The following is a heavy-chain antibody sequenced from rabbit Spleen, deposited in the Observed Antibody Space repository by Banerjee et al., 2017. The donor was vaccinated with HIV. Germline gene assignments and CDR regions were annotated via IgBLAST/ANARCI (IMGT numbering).Heavy chain of an antibody. CDR2: IYAGSSGST. V-gene: IGHV1S40*01. CDR3: ARDLVAVIGWNFNL. J-gene: IGHJ4*01. D-gene: IGHD1-1*01. CDR1: GFSFSSSYY. Sequence: QSLEESGGDLVQPEVSLTLTCTASGFSFSSSYYMCWVRQAPGKGLEWIACIYAGSSGSTYYASWAKGRFTISKTSSTTVTLQMTSLTAADTATYFCARDLVAVIGWNFNLWGPGTLVTVS.